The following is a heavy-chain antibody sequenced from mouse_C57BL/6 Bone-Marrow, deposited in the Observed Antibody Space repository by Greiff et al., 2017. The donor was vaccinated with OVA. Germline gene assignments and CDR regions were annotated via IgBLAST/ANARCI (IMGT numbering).Heavy chain of an antibody. CDR2: IYPGDGDT. J-gene: IGHJ1*03. Sequence: VKLMESGPELVKPGASVKISCKASGYAFSSSWMNWVKQRPGKGLEWIGRIYPGDGDTNYNGKFKGKATLTADKSSSTAYMQLSSLTSEDSAVYFCARKGGTIFDVWGTGTTVTVSS. V-gene: IGHV1-82*01. CDR3: ARKGGTIFDV. D-gene: IGHD1-1*02. CDR1: GYAFSSSW.